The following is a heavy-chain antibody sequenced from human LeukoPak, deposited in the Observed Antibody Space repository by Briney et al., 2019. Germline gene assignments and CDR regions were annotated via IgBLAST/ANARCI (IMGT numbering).Heavy chain of an antibody. D-gene: IGHD5-12*01. J-gene: IGHJ4*02. CDR3: ARVSGYDWESFYDY. CDR1: GGSISSYY. V-gene: IGHV4-59*01. CDR2: IYYSGST. Sequence: PSETLSLTCTVSGGSISSYYWSWIRQPPGKGLEWIGYIYYSGSTNYNPSLKSRVTISVDTSKNQFSLKLSSVTAADTAVYYCARVSGYDWESFYDYWGQGSLVTVSS.